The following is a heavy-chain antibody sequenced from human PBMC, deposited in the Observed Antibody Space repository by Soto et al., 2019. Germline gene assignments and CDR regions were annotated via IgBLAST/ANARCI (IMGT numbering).Heavy chain of an antibody. V-gene: IGHV3-48*02. CDR1: GFTFSSYS. Sequence: GGSLRLSCAASGFTFSSYSMNWVRQAPGKGLEWVSYISSSSSTIYYADSVKGRFTISRDNAKNSLYLQMNSLRDEDTAVYYCARDYALPSVGPKGGHYGMDVWGQGTTVTVSS. J-gene: IGHJ6*02. D-gene: IGHD2-15*01. CDR3: ARDYALPSVGPKGGHYGMDV. CDR2: ISSSSSTI.